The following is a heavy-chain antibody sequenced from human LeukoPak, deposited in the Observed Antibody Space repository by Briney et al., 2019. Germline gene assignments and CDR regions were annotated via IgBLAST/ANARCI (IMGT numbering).Heavy chain of an antibody. CDR1: RFTFDDYA. J-gene: IGHJ4*02. Sequence: GGSLRLSCAASRFTFDDYAMNWFRQAPGKGLESVSGINWNGGSTYYRDSVKGRFTISRDNAKNSLYLQMNSLRAEDTALYYCARVKGSGYRNSIDYWGQGTLVTVSS. CDR2: INWNGGST. CDR3: ARVKGSGYRNSIDY. V-gene: IGHV3-20*04. D-gene: IGHD3-3*01.